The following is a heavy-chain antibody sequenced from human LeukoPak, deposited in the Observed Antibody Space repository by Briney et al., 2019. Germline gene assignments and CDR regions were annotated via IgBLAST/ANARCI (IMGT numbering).Heavy chain of an antibody. Sequence: ASVKVSCKASGYTFTDYYIHWVRQAPGQGLEWMGWINPNSGGTNSAQKFQGRVTMTRDTSISTAYMELSRLTSDDTAVYYCASDKYSSSADLDFWGQGTLVTVSS. J-gene: IGHJ4*02. CDR2: INPNSGGT. CDR1: GYTFTDYY. CDR3: ASDKYSSSADLDF. D-gene: IGHD6-6*01. V-gene: IGHV1-2*02.